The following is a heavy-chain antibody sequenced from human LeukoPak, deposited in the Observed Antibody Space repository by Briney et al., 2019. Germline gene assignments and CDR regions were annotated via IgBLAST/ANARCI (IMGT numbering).Heavy chain of an antibody. V-gene: IGHV3-48*01. D-gene: IGHD3-10*01. CDR3: AKDSAFYYIDV. CDR2: ISSSTSTI. J-gene: IGHJ6*03. Sequence: GGSLRLSCAASGFTFSNYNMNWVRQAPGKGLEWVSYISSSTSTIYYADSVKGRFTISRDNSKNTLYLQMNSLKGDDTAVYYCAKDSAFYYIDVWGKGTTVIISS. CDR1: GFTFSNYN.